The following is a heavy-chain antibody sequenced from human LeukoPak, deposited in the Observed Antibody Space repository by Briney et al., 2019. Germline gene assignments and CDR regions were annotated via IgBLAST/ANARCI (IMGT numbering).Heavy chain of an antibody. D-gene: IGHD5-18*01. CDR3: ASGGYSYGPYYFDY. V-gene: IGHV1-8*01. CDR2: MSPNSGNT. Sequence: GASVKVSCKASGYTFTSYEINWLRQATGQGLEWMGWMSPNSGNTGYAQKFQGRFTMTSNIPISTAYMELSSLRSEDTAVYYCASGGYSYGPYYFDYWGQGTLVTVSS. J-gene: IGHJ4*02. CDR1: GYTFTSYE.